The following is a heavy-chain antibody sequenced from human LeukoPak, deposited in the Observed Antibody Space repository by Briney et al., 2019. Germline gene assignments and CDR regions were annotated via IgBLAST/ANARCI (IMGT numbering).Heavy chain of an antibody. CDR3: ARTVTYSSSWYRFDY. D-gene: IGHD6-13*01. J-gene: IGHJ4*02. CDR2: IDWDDDK. Sequence: SGPALVKPTQTLTLTCTFSGFSLSTSGMCVSWIRQPPGKALEWLALIDWDDDKYYSTSLKTRLTISKDTSKNQVVLTMANMDPVDTATYYCARTVTYSSSWYRFDYWGQGTLVTVSS. CDR1: GFSLSTSGMC. V-gene: IGHV2-70*01.